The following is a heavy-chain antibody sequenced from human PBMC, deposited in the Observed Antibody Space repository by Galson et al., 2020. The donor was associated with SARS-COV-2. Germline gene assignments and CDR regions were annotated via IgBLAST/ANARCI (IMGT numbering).Heavy chain of an antibody. V-gene: IGHV4-59*01. CDR2: ISHSGSA. D-gene: IGHD3-10*01. Sequence: SETLSLTCSVSGGSFSSYYWTWIRQAPGKGLEWIGYISHSGSATHNPSLKSRVTMSVDTSKNQFSLKVTSVTDADTAVYYCARDQSGNYFDPWGQGILVTVSS. CDR1: GGSFSSYY. J-gene: IGHJ5*02. CDR3: ARDQSGNYFDP.